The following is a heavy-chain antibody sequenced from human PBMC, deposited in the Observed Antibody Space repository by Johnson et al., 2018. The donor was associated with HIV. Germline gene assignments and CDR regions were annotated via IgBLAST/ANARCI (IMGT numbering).Heavy chain of an antibody. CDR2: ISSDGSSI. D-gene: IGHD3-10*01. Sequence: VQLVESGGAVVQPGGSLRLSCAASGFTFSSYWMHWVRQAPGKGLVWVSRISSDGSSIYYADSVKGRFTISRDNARNTIFVQMKSLRAEDTAVYYCTRSGPTWAFDFWGQGTMVTVSS. V-gene: IGHV3-74*02. CDR3: TRSGPTWAFDF. CDR1: GFTFSSYW. J-gene: IGHJ3*01.